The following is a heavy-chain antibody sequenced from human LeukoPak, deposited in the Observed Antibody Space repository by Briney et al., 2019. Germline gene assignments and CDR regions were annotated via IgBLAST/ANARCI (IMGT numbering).Heavy chain of an antibody. Sequence: ASVKVSCKASGYTFTSYGISWVRQAPGQGLEWMGWISAYNGNTNYAQKLQGRVTMTTDTSTSTAHMELSSLRSEDTAVYYCARGGNRYNWFDPWGQGTLVTVSS. CDR2: ISAYNGNT. J-gene: IGHJ5*02. CDR1: GYTFTSYG. D-gene: IGHD1-14*01. V-gene: IGHV1-18*01. CDR3: ARGGNRYNWFDP.